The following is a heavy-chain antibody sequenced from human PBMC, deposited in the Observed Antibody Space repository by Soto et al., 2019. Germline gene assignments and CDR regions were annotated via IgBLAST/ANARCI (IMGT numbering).Heavy chain of an antibody. CDR3: ASVTFGGIVLAH. D-gene: IGHD3-16*01. Sequence: SETLSLTCTVSAASFSKYYWTWIRQPPGKGLEWIGYIYFNGNTKYNPSLEGRLTISIDTSKKEFSLKLTSVTTADAAVYYCASVTFGGIVLAHWGQGTLVTVSS. J-gene: IGHJ4*02. V-gene: IGHV4-59*01. CDR1: AASFSKYY. CDR2: IYFNGNT.